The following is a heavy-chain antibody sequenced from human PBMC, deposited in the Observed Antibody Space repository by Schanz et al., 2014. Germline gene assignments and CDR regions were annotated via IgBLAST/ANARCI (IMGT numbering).Heavy chain of an antibody. CDR3: VTEERMESGTWAKAFDI. D-gene: IGHD3-3*01. CDR2: INPYDDTI. Sequence: QVQLVQSGAEVKKPGASVKLSCKASNYIFTKYYIHCVRQAPGQGLEWMGLINPYDDTIDYAKKIQGRFTMTRDTSTTTIYMELSSLRSDDTAMYYCVTEERMESGTWAKAFDIWGQGTWVTVSS. V-gene: IGHV1-46*01. CDR1: NYIFTKYY. J-gene: IGHJ3*02.